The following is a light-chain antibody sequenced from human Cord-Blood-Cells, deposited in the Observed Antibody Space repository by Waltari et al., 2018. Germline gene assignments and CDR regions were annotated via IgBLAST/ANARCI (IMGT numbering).Light chain of an antibody. V-gene: IGLV4-69*01. Sequence: QLVLTQSPSASASLGASVKLTCTLSSGHSSYAIAWHQQQPEKGPRYLMKLNSDGSHSKGDGIPDRFAGSSSGAYRYLTISSLQSEDEADYSCQTWGTGIRVFGGGTKLTVL. J-gene: IGLJ3*02. CDR2: LNSDGSH. CDR1: SGHSSYA. CDR3: QTWGTGIRV.